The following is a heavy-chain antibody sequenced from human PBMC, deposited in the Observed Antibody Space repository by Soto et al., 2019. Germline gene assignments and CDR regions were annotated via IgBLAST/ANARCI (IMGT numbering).Heavy chain of an antibody. J-gene: IGHJ6*02. CDR1: GFTFSNAW. CDR3: TTAGYNQLAPDYYYGMDV. V-gene: IGHV3-15*07. Sequence: EVQLVESGGGLVKPGGSLRLSCAASGFTFSNAWMNWVRQAPGKGLEWVGRIKSKTDGGTTDYAAPVKGRFTISRDDSKNTLYLQMNSLKTEDTAVYYCTTAGYNQLAPDYYYGMDVWGQGTTVTVSS. D-gene: IGHD5-12*01. CDR2: IKSKTDGGTT.